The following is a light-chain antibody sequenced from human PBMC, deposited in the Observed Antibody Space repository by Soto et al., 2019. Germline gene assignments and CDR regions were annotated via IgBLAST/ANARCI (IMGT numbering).Light chain of an antibody. CDR2: WAS. J-gene: IGKJ5*01. Sequence: DIVMTQSPDSLAVSLGERATINFKSSQSVLSSSNNMNYLAWYQQKPGQPPVLLISWASTREFALPDRFSGSGSGTHFPLTISNLQAEDVAVYYCQQYHSAPITFGQGTRLEIK. V-gene: IGKV4-1*01. CDR1: QSVLSSSNNMNY. CDR3: QQYHSAPIT.